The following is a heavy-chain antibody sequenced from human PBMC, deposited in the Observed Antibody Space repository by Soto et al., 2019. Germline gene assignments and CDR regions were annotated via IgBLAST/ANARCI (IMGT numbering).Heavy chain of an antibody. D-gene: IGHD1-1*01. CDR3: ARQGPLSNNWNQLDF. Sequence: QLQMQESGPGLVKSSETLSLTCTVSGGSISSSSYYWGWIRQPPGKGLEWIGNIYYSGSTYYNPSLKSRVTISVDTSKNHFSLKLSSVTAADTAVYYCARQGPLSNNWNQLDFWGQGTLVTVSS. CDR2: IYYSGST. V-gene: IGHV4-39*01. J-gene: IGHJ4*02. CDR1: GGSISSSSYY.